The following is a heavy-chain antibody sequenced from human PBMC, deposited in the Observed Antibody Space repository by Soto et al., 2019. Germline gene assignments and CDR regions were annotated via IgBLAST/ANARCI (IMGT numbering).Heavy chain of an antibody. CDR1: GFTFSSYA. Sequence: EVQLLESGGGLVQPGGSLRLSCAASGFTFSSYAMSWVRQAPGKGLEWVSAISGSGGSTYYADSVKGRFTISRDNSKNTLYLQMNSLRAEDTAVYYCAKAPRLRWYRDDAFDIWGQGTMVTVSS. D-gene: IGHD4-17*01. V-gene: IGHV3-23*01. CDR3: AKAPRLRWYRDDAFDI. J-gene: IGHJ3*02. CDR2: ISGSGGST.